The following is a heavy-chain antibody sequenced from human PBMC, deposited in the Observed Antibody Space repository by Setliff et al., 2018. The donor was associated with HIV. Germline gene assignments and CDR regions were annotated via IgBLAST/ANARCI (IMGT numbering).Heavy chain of an antibody. CDR1: GGSLTGYF. V-gene: IGHV4-34*01. CDR2: VNRDGGA. D-gene: IGHD2-8*01. Sequence: PSETLSLTCAVYGGSLTGYFWTWIRQSPGKGLEWVGQVNRDGGAHYNPSLRSRVTISVDTSKNQFSLKLTSMTAADTAVYYCARGLPATNGVWIDYWGQGTLVTVSS. J-gene: IGHJ4*02. CDR3: ARGLPATNGVWIDY.